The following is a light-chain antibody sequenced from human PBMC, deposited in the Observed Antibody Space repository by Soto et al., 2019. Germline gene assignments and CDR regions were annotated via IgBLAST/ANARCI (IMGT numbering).Light chain of an antibody. CDR2: HAS. CDR1: QSISNW. V-gene: IGKV1-5*01. CDR3: QQYSSCLST. J-gene: IGKJ2*01. Sequence: DIHMTQSPSTLSASAGDRVSITCRASQSISNWLAWYQQKPGKAPKLLIYHASSLQSGVPSRFTGSGSGTEFTLTITSLQPDDFATYFCQQYSSCLSTFAQGTKLEIK.